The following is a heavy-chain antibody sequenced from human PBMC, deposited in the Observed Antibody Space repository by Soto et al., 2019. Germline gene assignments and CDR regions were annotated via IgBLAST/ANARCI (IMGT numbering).Heavy chain of an antibody. CDR3: ARDSPQIYSNYRRYYYYYAMDV. D-gene: IGHD4-4*01. CDR1: GYTFTSYG. Sequence: GASVKVSCKASGYTFTSYGISWVRQAPGQGLEWMGWISAYNGNTNYAQKLQGRVTMTTDTSTSTAYMELRSLRSDDTAVYYCARDSPQIYSNYRRYYYYYAMDVWGQGTTVTGSS. CDR2: ISAYNGNT. V-gene: IGHV1-18*04. J-gene: IGHJ6*02.